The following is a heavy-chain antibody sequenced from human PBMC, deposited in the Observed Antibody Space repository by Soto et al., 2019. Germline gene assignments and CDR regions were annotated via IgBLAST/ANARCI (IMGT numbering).Heavy chain of an antibody. CDR2: IDYSGST. D-gene: IGHD2-15*01. J-gene: IGHJ5*02. V-gene: IGHV4-31*03. Sequence: SETLSLTCTVSGGSISSGGYYWSWIRQHPGKGLEWIGYIDYSGSTYYNPSLKSRVTISVDTSKNQFSLKLSSVTAADTAVYYCARAPDPCSGGSCYFGWFDPWGQGTLVTVSS. CDR1: GGSISSGGYY. CDR3: ARAPDPCSGGSCYFGWFDP.